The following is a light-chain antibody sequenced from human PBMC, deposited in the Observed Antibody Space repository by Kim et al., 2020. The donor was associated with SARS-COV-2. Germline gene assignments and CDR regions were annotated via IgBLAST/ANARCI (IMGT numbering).Light chain of an antibody. CDR1: QSVSSNY. J-gene: IGKJ4*01. CDR3: QQYGSSPLT. CDR2: DTS. V-gene: IGKV3-20*01. Sequence: PGKRATLSCRASQSVSSNYLAWYQQKPGKPPRLLMYDTSTRATGIPDRFSGSGSGTDYTLTISRLEPEDFVVYYCQQYGSSPLTFGGGTKVDIK.